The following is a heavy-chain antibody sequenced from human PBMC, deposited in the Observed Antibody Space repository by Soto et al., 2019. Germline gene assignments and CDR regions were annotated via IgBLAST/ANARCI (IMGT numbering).Heavy chain of an antibody. J-gene: IGHJ4*02. Sequence: QVQLVQSGAEVKKRGASVKVSCKASGYTFTNYFIHWVRQAPGQGLEWMGIIYPRGGSTRYAQKFQGRDSMTRDTSTSTVYMELSSLRYADTALYYRARDKSGPIDYWGQGALVTVSS. D-gene: IGHD3-10*01. CDR1: GYTFTNYF. CDR3: ARDKSGPIDY. V-gene: IGHV1-46*01. CDR2: IYPRGGST.